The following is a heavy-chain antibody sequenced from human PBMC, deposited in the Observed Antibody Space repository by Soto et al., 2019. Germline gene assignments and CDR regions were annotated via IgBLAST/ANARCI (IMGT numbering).Heavy chain of an antibody. CDR3: ARYIVVVVAATERVQNWFDP. V-gene: IGHV1-3*01. D-gene: IGHD2-15*01. CDR2: INAGNGNT. J-gene: IGHJ5*02. CDR1: GYTFTSSA. Sequence: GASAKVSCKASGYTFTSSAMHWARQAPGQRLEWMGWINAGNGNTKYSQKFQGRVTITRDTSASTAYMELSSLRSEDTAVYYCARYIVVVVAATERVQNWFDPWGQGTLVTVSS.